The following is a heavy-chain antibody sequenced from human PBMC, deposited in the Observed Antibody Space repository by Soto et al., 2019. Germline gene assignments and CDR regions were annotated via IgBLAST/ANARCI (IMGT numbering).Heavy chain of an antibody. J-gene: IGHJ3*02. CDR1: GFTFSNAW. CDR2: IKSKTDGGTT. V-gene: IGHV3-15*01. Sequence: EVQLVESGGGLVKPGGSLRLSCAASGFTFSNAWMSWVRQAPGKGLEWVGRIKSKTDGGTTDYAAPVKGRFTISRDDSKNTLYLQMNSLKTEDTAVYYFTTGIVVVSPVAFDIWGQGTMVTVSS. CDR3: TTGIVVVSPVAFDI. D-gene: IGHD3-22*01.